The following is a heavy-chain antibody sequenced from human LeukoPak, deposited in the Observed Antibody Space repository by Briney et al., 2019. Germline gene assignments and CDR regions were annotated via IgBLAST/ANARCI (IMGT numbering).Heavy chain of an antibody. CDR2: ISYDGSNK. CDR3: ARVGAS. V-gene: IGHV3-30*03. CDR1: GFTFSSYG. Sequence: GGSLRLSCAASGFTFSSYGMHWVRQAPGKGLEWVAVISYDGSNKYYADSVKGRFTISRDNAKNSLYLQMNSLRAEDTAVYYCARVGASWGQGTLVTVSS. J-gene: IGHJ5*02.